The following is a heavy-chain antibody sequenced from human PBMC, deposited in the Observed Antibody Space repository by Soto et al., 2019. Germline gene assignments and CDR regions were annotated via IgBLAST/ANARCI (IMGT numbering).Heavy chain of an antibody. D-gene: IGHD3-22*01. CDR1: GYTFTSYY. CDR3: ARDRRFDYYDSSGYYLMGNWFDP. J-gene: IGHJ5*02. CDR2: INPSGGST. Sequence: ASVKVSCKASGYTFTSYYIHWVRQAPGQGLEWMGIINPSGGSTSYAQKFQGRVTMTRDTSTSTVYMELSSLRSEDTAVYYCARDRRFDYYDSSGYYLMGNWFDPWGQGTLVTVS. V-gene: IGHV1-46*03.